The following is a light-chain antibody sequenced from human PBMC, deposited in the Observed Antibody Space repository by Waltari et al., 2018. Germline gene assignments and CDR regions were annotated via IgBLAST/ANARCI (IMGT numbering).Light chain of an antibody. CDR3: QQYYNTPRT. CDR1: RSVFHNSYNNNY. Sequence: DIVMTQSPGSLAVSLGERAPITCKSSRSVFHNSYNNNYFAWYQQKPGQPPKLLIYWASTRASGVPDRFSGSGSGTDFTLTISGLQAEDVAVYYCQQYYNTPRTFGQGTKVEIK. V-gene: IGKV4-1*01. J-gene: IGKJ1*01. CDR2: WAS.